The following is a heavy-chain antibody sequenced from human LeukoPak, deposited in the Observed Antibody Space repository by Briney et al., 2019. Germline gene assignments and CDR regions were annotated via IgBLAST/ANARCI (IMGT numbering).Heavy chain of an antibody. CDR3: ARDVLAERYYYYYYMDV. D-gene: IGHD6-19*01. V-gene: IGHV3-30*03. J-gene: IGHJ6*03. Sequence: PGGSLRLSCAASGFTFSSYGMHWVRQAPGKGLEWVAVISYDGSNKYYADSVKGRFTIYRDDSKNTLYLQMNSLRAEDTAVYYCARDVLAERYYYYYYMDVWGKGTTVTVSS. CDR1: GFTFSSYG. CDR2: ISYDGSNK.